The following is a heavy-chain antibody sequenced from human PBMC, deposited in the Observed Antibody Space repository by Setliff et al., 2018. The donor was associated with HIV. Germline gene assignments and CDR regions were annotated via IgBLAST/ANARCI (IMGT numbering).Heavy chain of an antibody. CDR3: ARARGSVGYYGYYTTYYYYMDL. Sequence: GGSLRLSCAASGLTFSNYWMHWVRQAPGKGLEWVSRIDSDGSDTNYADSVRGRFTISRDNAKNSMYLQMNSLRVEDTATYYCARARGSVGYYGYYTTYYYYMDLWGKGTTVTVSS. CDR2: IDSDGSDT. J-gene: IGHJ6*03. D-gene: IGHD3-3*01. V-gene: IGHV3-74*01. CDR1: GLTFSNYW.